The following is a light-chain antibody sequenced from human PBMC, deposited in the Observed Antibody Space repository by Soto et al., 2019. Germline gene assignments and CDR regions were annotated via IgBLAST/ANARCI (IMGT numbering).Light chain of an antibody. CDR1: TSNIGTNP. J-gene: IGLJ3*02. Sequence: QSVLTQPPSASGTPGQRVTISCSGSTSNIGTNPVNWYQQLPGTAPKLLIYRTNQRPSRVPDRFSGSQSGTSASLAISGLQSEDEGDYYCVAWDASLFGPVFGGGTKITVL. V-gene: IGLV1-44*01. CDR3: VAWDASLFGPV. CDR2: RTN.